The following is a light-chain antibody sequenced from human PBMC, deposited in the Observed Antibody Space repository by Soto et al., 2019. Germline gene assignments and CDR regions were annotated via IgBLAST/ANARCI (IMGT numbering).Light chain of an antibody. V-gene: IGLV2-14*01. CDR1: SSDVGGYNY. CDR2: DVS. CDR3: ASCTDSTTCWV. Sequence: QSALTQPASVSGSPGQSITISCTGTSSDVGGYNYVSWYQQHPGKAPKLMIYDVSNRPSGVSNRFSGSKSGNTASLTISGLQSGDEADYYCASCTDSTTCWVFGGGTKLTVL. J-gene: IGLJ3*02.